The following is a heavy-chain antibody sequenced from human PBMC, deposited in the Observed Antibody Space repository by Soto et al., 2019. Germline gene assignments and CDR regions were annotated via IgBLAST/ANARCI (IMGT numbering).Heavy chain of an antibody. CDR3: AAVGCSSTSCYTHYYYYYGMDV. CDR2: IVVGSGNT. CDR1: GFTFTSSA. J-gene: IGHJ6*02. Sequence: SVKVSCKASGFTFTSSAVQWVRQARGQRLEWIGWIVVGSGNTNYAQKFQERVTITRDMSTSTAYMELSSLRSEDTAVYYCAAVGCSSTSCYTHYYYYYGMDVWGQGTTVTVSS. V-gene: IGHV1-58*01. D-gene: IGHD2-2*02.